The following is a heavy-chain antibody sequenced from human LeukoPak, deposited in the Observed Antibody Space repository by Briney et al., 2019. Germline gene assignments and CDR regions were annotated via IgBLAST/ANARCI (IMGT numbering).Heavy chain of an antibody. D-gene: IGHD3-16*01. V-gene: IGHV3-74*01. CDR3: ARFYGGSALDN. CDR1: GFTFSAYW. J-gene: IGHJ3*02. Sequence: GGSLRLSCAASGFTFSAYWMHWVRQAPGKGLVWVSRINSDGFSIAYADSVKGRFTISRENAKNTLYLHMNSLRAEDTAVYYCARFYGGSALDNWGQGTMVTVSS. CDR2: INSDGFSI.